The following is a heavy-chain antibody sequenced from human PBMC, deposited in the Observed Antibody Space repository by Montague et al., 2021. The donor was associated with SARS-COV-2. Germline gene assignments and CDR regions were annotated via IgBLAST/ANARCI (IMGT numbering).Heavy chain of an antibody. Sequence: SETLSLTCAVYGGSFSGYYWTWIRQPPGKGLERIGDINHGGRTNYNPSLKSRVTISAETSKNQFSLRVNSVTAADTAVYFCARGMRGVIILYAYYLMDVWGQGTTVSVSS. V-gene: IGHV4-34*01. J-gene: IGHJ6*02. CDR1: GGSFSGYY. CDR2: INHGGRT. CDR3: ARGMRGVIILYAYYLMDV. D-gene: IGHD3-10*01.